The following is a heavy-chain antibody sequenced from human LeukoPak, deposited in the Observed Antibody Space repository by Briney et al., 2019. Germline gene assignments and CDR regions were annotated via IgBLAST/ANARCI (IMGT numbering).Heavy chain of an antibody. V-gene: IGHV3-53*05. CDR1: GFTVSGNY. CDR2: IYSGGGGST. J-gene: IGHJ4*02. CDR3: AKDSRLRLGELSFDY. Sequence: PGGSLRLSCAASGFTVSGNYMSWVRQAPGMGLEWVSVIYSGGGGSTFYTDSVKGRFTISRDNAKNSLYLQMNSLRAEDTALYYCAKDSRLRLGELSFDYWGQGTLVTVSS. D-gene: IGHD3-16*02.